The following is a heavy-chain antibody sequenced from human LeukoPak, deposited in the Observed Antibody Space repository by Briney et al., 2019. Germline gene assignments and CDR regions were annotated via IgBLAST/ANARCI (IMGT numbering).Heavy chain of an antibody. D-gene: IGHD3-22*01. CDR3: ARAPFTYDSSGDSFDI. CDR2: ISWNSGSI. V-gene: IGHV3-9*01. J-gene: IGHJ3*02. Sequence: PGRSLRLSCAASGFTFDDYAMHWVRHAPGKGLEWVSGISWNSGSIGYADSVKGRFTISRDNAKNSLYLQMNSLRAEDTAVYYCARAPFTYDSSGDSFDIWGQGTMVTVSS. CDR1: GFTFDDYA.